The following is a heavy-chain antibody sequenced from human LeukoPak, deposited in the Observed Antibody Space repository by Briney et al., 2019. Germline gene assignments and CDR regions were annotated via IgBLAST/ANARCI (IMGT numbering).Heavy chain of an antibody. J-gene: IGHJ5*02. V-gene: IGHV4-39*01. CDR3: ARQKKIGYCSSTSCYNWFDP. CDR2: IYYSGST. CDR1: GGSISSSSYY. Sequence: SETLSLTCTVSGGSISSSSYYWGWIRQPPGKGLEWIGSIYYSGSTYYNPSLKSRVTISVDTSKNQFSLKLSSVTAADTAVYYCARQKKIGYCSSTSCYNWFDPWGQGTLVTVFS. D-gene: IGHD2-2*01.